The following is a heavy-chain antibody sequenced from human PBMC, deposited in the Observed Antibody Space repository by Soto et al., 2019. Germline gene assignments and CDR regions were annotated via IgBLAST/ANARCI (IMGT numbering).Heavy chain of an antibody. CDR2: INHSGST. J-gene: IGHJ4*02. CDR3: ARDNITALFDY. Sequence: QVQLQQWGAGLLKPSETLSLTCAVYGGSFSGYYWTWIRQPPGTGLEWIGEINHSGSTNYNPSLKRRANISVATSKIRVALKLTSVTAADPALYYCARDNITALFDYWGQGTLVTVSS. D-gene: IGHD3-10*01. V-gene: IGHV4-34*01. CDR1: GGSFSGYY.